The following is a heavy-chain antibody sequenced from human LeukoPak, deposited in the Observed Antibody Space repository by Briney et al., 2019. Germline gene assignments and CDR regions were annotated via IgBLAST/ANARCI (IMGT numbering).Heavy chain of an antibody. CDR2: INPSGGST. CDR1: GYTFTSYY. J-gene: IGHJ5*02. CDR3: AREGRNREWFDP. V-gene: IGHV1-46*01. Sequence: ASVKVSCKASGYTFTSYYMHWVRQAPGQGLEWMGIINPSGGSTSYARKFQGRVTMTRDTSTSTVYMELSSLRSEDTAVYYCAREGRNREWFDPWGQGTLVTVSS.